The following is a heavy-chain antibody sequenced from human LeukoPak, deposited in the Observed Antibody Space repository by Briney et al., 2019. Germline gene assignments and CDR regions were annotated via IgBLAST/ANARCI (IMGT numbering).Heavy chain of an antibody. CDR3: ARVAGEWELTLFDY. D-gene: IGHD1-26*01. CDR1: GFTFSSYS. Sequence: GGSLRLSCAASGFTFSSYSMNWVRQAPGKGLEWVSYISSSSSTIYYADSVKGRFTISRDNAKNSLYLQMNSLRAEDTAVYYCARVAGEWELTLFDYWGQGTLVTVSS. J-gene: IGHJ4*02. V-gene: IGHV3-48*04. CDR2: ISSSSSTI.